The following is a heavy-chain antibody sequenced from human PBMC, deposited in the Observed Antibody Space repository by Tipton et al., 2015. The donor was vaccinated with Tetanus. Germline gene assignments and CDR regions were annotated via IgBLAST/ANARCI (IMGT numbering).Heavy chain of an antibody. CDR1: GLFFKNAW. J-gene: IGHJ4*02. CDR3: ATSGIVGSGYRVGY. CDR2: IKSKTDGGTT. Sequence: SLRLSCATSGLFFKNAWMNWVRQAPGKGLEWVGRIKSKTDGGTTDYAARVKDRFSISRDDSKDTLFLQMNSLKTEDTAVYYCATSGIVGSGYRVGYWGRGARVVVSS. D-gene: IGHD1-26*01. V-gene: IGHV3-15*07.